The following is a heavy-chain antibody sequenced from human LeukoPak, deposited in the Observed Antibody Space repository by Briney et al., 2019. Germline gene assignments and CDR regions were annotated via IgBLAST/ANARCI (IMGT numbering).Heavy chain of an antibody. CDR3: ARDRGVYYQGGMDV. Sequence: GRSLRLSCAASGFTFSSYAMHWVRQAPGKGLEWVAVISYDGSNKYYADSVKGRFTISRDNSKNTLYLQMNSLRAEDTAVYYCARDRGVYYQGGMDVWGQGTTVTVSS. V-gene: IGHV3-30-3*01. D-gene: IGHD6-13*01. CDR1: GFTFSSYA. CDR2: ISYDGSNK. J-gene: IGHJ6*02.